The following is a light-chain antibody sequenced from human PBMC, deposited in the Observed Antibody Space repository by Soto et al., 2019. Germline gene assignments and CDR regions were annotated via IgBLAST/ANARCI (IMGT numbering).Light chain of an antibody. CDR2: AAS. CDR1: QDISNY. Sequence: VQMTQSLSSLSASVGDSVTITCRASQDISNYLAWYQQRPGKVPQLLIYAASTLQSGVPSRFSGSGSGTDFTLTISSLQLEDAAIYYCQRYKSASTFGQGTRLEIK. V-gene: IGKV1-27*01. CDR3: QRYKSAST. J-gene: IGKJ5*01.